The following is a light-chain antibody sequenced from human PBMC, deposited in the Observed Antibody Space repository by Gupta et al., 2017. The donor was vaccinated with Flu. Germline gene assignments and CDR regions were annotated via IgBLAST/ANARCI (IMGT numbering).Light chain of an antibody. CDR2: DKS. Sequence: QAVVPQEPSLTVSPGGTVTLTCGSSTGAVTSGHYPYWFQQKPGQAPRTLIYDKSNKHSWTPARFSGSIFGGKAALTLSGAQTEDEAEYYCLLSDRGARHWVFGGGTKLTVL. CDR1: TGAVTSGHY. V-gene: IGLV7-46*01. J-gene: IGLJ3*02. CDR3: LLSDRGARHWV.